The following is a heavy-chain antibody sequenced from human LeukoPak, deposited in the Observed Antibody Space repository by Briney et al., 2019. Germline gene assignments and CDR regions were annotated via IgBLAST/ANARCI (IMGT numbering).Heavy chain of an antibody. CDR1: GGTFSSYA. Sequence: SVKVSCKASGGTFSSYAISWVRQAPGQGLEWMGRIIPILGIANYAQKFQGRATITADKSTSTAYMEPSSLRSEDTAVYYCAILMLAAPFDYWGQGTLVTVSS. J-gene: IGHJ4*02. CDR2: IIPILGIA. V-gene: IGHV1-69*04. D-gene: IGHD2-15*01. CDR3: AILMLAAPFDY.